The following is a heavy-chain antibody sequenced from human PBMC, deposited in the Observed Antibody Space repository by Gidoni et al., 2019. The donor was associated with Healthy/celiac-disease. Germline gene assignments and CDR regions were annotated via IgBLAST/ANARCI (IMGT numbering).Heavy chain of an antibody. D-gene: IGHD3-22*01. CDR2: IYSGGST. CDR1: GFTVSSNY. CDR3: ARDIRGSYYYDSSGYFDY. Sequence: EVQLVESGGGLIQPGGSLRLSCAASGFTVSSNYMSWVRQAPGKGLEWVSVIYSGGSTYYADSVKGRFTISRDNSKNTLYLQMNSLRAEDTAVYYCARDIRGSYYYDSSGYFDYWGQGTLVTVSS. J-gene: IGHJ4*02. V-gene: IGHV3-53*01.